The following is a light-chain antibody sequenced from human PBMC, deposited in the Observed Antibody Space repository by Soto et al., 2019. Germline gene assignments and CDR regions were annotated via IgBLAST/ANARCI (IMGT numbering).Light chain of an antibody. CDR1: QSISSR. CDR2: KAS. V-gene: IGKV1-5*03. CDR3: QQYNSYPWT. Sequence: DIQMTQSPSTLSASVGDRATITCRASQSISSRLAWYQQKPGKAPKLLIYKASSLESEVPSRFSGSGSGTEVTLTISSLQPDEFATYYCQQYNSYPWTFGQGTKVEIK. J-gene: IGKJ1*01.